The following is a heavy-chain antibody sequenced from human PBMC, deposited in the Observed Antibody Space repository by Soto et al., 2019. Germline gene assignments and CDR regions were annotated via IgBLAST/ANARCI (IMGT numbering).Heavy chain of an antibody. CDR1: GGSVSSGSYY. D-gene: IGHD5-12*01. V-gene: IGHV4-61*01. Sequence: QVQLQESGPGLVKASETLSLTCTVSGGSVSSGSYYWSWIRQPPGKGLEWIGYIYSSGSTSYNPSLKSRVTISVDTSKNQFSLKLSSVAAADTAVYYCARDGDGYNYWGQGTLVTVSS. CDR2: IYSSGST. CDR3: ARDGDGYNY. J-gene: IGHJ4*02.